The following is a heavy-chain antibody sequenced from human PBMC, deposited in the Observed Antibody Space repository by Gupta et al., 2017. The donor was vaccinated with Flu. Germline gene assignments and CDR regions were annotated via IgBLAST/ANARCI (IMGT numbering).Heavy chain of an antibody. V-gene: IGHV3-15*01. Sequence: EVQLVESGGDLVKPGGSLRPSCAASGFPLPKSWMAWVRQAPGKGLEWVGRIKSKTDGGTIDYAAPVKGRFIISRDDSKNTVYLQMNSLKTEDTAVYYCTTDGGIAVRPMFDYWGQGALVTVSA. J-gene: IGHJ4*02. CDR3: TTDGGIAVRPMFDY. CDR2: IKSKTDGGTI. CDR1: GFPLPKSW. D-gene: IGHD6-6*01.